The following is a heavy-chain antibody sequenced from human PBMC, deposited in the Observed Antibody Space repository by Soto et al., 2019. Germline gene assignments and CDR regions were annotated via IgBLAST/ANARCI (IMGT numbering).Heavy chain of an antibody. CDR2: IRSKRYGGTP. D-gene: IGHD3-3*01. CDR1: GFTFGYYG. J-gene: IGHJ4*02. Sequence: QPGGSLRLSCTASGFTFGYYGVNWVRQAPGKGLEWVGFIRSKRYGGTPDYAAPVKGRFTISRDNAKDSLYLQMNSLRGGDTAVYYCARDEGPITIFGEALSGYFDFWGQGTLVTVSS. V-gene: IGHV3-49*04. CDR3: ARDEGPITIFGEALSGYFDF.